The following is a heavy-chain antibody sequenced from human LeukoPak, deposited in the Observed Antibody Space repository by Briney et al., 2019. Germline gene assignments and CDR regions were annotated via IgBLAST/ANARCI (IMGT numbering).Heavy chain of an antibody. D-gene: IGHD3-16*01. CDR1: GYSFTTYW. Sequence: GASLQISCKGSGYSFTTYWIGWVRQMPGKGLEWMGIIYPGDSDTRYSPSFEGQVTISADRSISTAYLQWSSLKASDTAMYYCARHYYDYVWGSYGIDYWGQGTLVTVSS. CDR2: IYPGDSDT. J-gene: IGHJ4*02. CDR3: ARHYYDYVWGSYGIDY. V-gene: IGHV5-51*01.